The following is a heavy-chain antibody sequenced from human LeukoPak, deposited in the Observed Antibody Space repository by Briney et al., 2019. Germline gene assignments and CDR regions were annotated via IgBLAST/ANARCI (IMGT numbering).Heavy chain of an antibody. D-gene: IGHD6-13*01. CDR3: ARDRSSSWYALSRYWSDP. CDR1: GFTFSSYE. CDR2: ISRSGSTI. Sequence: PGGSLRLSCAASGFTFSSYELNWVRQAPGKGLEWVSYISRSGSTIYYADSVKGRFTISRDNAKNSLYLQMNSLRAEDTAVYYCARDRSSSWYALSRYWSDPWGQGTLVTVSS. V-gene: IGHV3-48*03. J-gene: IGHJ5*02.